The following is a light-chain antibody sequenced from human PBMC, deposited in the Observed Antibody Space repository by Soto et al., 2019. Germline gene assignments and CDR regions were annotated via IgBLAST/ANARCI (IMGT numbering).Light chain of an antibody. V-gene: IGLV2-14*03. CDR2: DVN. J-gene: IGLJ2*01. Sequence: QSVLTQPASMSGSPGQSITISWTGTSSDVGGYNYVSWYRQHPGKAPKLMIYDVNNRPSGVSNRFSGSKSGNTASLTISGLQAEDEADYYCSSHSSSSTLVVFGGGTKLTVL. CDR3: SSHSSSSTLVV. CDR1: SSDVGGYNY.